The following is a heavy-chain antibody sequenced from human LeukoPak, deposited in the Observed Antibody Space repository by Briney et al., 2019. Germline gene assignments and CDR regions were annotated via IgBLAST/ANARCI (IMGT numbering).Heavy chain of an antibody. CDR1: GFTFGDHA. CDR2: IRSKPYGEPT. CDR3: TRGPLPLYGGNSFDY. V-gene: IGHV3-49*04. D-gene: IGHD4-23*01. Sequence: GGSLRLSCTASGFTFGDHAMSWVRQAPGKGLGWVGFIRSKPYGEPTEYAASVKGRFTISRDDSKSIGYLQMNSLKTEDTAVYYCTRGPLPLYGGNSFDYWGQGTLVTVSS. J-gene: IGHJ4*02.